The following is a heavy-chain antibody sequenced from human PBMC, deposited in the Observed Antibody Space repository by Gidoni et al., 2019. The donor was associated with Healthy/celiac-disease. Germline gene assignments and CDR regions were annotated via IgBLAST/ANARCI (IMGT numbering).Heavy chain of an antibody. Sequence: EVQLLESGGGLVQPGGSLRLSCAAPGFPFRSDAMSWVRQAPGKGLEWVSAISGSGGSPYYADSVKGRFTISRDNSKNTLYLQMNSLRAEDTAVYYCANGLQLWAPGRWGQGTLVTVSS. CDR1: GFPFRSDA. V-gene: IGHV3-23*01. CDR3: ANGLQLWAPGR. J-gene: IGHJ4*02. CDR2: ISGSGGSP. D-gene: IGHD5-18*01.